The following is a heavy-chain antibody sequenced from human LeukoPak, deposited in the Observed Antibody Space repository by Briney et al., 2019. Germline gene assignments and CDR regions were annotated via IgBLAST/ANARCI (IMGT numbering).Heavy chain of an antibody. CDR1: GFTFSDYW. V-gene: IGHV3-74*01. CDR3: ARGNSGTFDY. Sequence: GGSLRLSCAASGFTFSDYWMHWVRQAPGKGLVWVSRINTDGSFTRYADSVQGRFTISRDTAKNTLYLQMNSLRAEDTAVYYCARGNSGTFDYWGQGTLVTVSS. D-gene: IGHD1-26*01. CDR2: INTDGSFT. J-gene: IGHJ4*02.